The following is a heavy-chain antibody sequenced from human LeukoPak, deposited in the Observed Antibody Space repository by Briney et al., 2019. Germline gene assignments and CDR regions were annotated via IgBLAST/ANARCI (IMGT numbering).Heavy chain of an antibody. Sequence: SVKVSCKASGGTFSSYAISWVRQAPGQGLEWMGGIIPIFGTANYAQKFQGRVTITTDESTSTAYMELRSLRSDDTAVYYCARNYYDNSGYYYFDYWGQGTLVTVSS. CDR3: ARNYYDNSGYYYFDY. V-gene: IGHV1-69*05. J-gene: IGHJ4*02. D-gene: IGHD3-22*01. CDR1: GGTFSSYA. CDR2: IIPIFGTA.